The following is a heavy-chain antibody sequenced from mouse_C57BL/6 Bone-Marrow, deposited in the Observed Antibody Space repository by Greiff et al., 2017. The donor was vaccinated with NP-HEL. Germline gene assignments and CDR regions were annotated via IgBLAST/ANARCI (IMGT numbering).Heavy chain of an antibody. Sequence: EVKVEESGPGLVKPSQSLSLTCSVTGYSITSGYYWNWIRQFPGNKLEWMGYISYDGSNNYNPSLKNRISITRDTSKNQFFLKLNSVTTEDTATYYCARCGNYLFAYWGQGTLVTVSA. CDR3: ARCGNYLFAY. D-gene: IGHD2-1*01. J-gene: IGHJ3*01. CDR1: GYSITSGYY. CDR2: ISYDGSN. V-gene: IGHV3-6*01.